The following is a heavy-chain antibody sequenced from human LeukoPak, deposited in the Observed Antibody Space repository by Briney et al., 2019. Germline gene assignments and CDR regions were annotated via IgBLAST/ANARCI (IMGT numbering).Heavy chain of an antibody. V-gene: IGHV3-30*18. CDR3: AKDLGFGELLRSDAFDI. CDR2: ISHDGSNK. D-gene: IGHD3-10*01. Sequence: GGSLRLSCAASGCTFSSYGMHWVRQAPGKGLEWVAFISHDGSNKYYADSVKGRFTISRDNSKNTLYLQMNSLRAEDTAVYYCAKDLGFGELLRSDAFDIWGQGTMVTVSS. CDR1: GCTFSSYG. J-gene: IGHJ3*02.